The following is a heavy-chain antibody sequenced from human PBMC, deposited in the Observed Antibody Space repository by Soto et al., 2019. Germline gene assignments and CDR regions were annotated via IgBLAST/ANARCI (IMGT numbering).Heavy chain of an antibody. V-gene: IGHV4-39*01. J-gene: IGHJ4*02. CDR3: ARSENRCYGPRSNIDY. D-gene: IGHD5-18*01. CDR1: GGSISSSSYY. CDR2: IYYSGST. Sequence: QLQLQESGPGLVKPSETLSLTCTVSGGSISSSSYYWGWIRQPPGKGLEWIGSIYYSGSTYYNPSLKSRVTIAVDTSKNQFSLKLSSVTAADTAVYYCARSENRCYGPRSNIDYWGQGTLVTVSS.